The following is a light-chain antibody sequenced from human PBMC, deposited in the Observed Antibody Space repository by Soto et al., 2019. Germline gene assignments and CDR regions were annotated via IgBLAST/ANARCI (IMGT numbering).Light chain of an antibody. CDR2: DAS. CDR1: QTISRW. CDR3: HSRA. J-gene: IGKJ5*01. V-gene: IGKV1-5*01. Sequence: DIQLTQTPSTLSASVGDEVTITCPASQTISRWLAGYQQKPGRAHKLLIYDASTLESGVPSRFSGSGSETEFTLTISRLQPDDFATYFCHSRAFGQGTRLEIK.